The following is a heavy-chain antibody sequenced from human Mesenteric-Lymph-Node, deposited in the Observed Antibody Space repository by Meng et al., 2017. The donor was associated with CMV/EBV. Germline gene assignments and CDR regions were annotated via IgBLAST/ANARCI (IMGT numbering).Heavy chain of an antibody. CDR1: GGSFSGYY. CDR2: INHSGST. Sequence: SETLSLTCTVYGGSFSGYYWSWIRQPPGKGLEWIGEINHSGSTNYNPSLKSRVTISVDTSKNQFSLKLSSVTAADTAVYYCARRVSDYYDSSGYLTYFDYWGQGTLVTVSS. J-gene: IGHJ4*02. D-gene: IGHD3-22*01. CDR3: ARRVSDYYDSSGYLTYFDY. V-gene: IGHV4-34*01.